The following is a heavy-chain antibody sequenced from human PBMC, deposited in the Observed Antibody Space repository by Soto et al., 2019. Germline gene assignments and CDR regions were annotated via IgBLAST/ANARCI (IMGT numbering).Heavy chain of an antibody. J-gene: IGHJ6*02. V-gene: IGHV1-69*13. CDR1: GDTFSTYL. D-gene: IGHD2-15*01. CDR3: ARSKVVAASDSYYYAMDA. CDR2: IILFYGTP. Sequence: SVKVSCKASGDTFSTYLMSWVRQAPGQGLEWMGGIILFYGTPNYAQKFLGRVTITADESTRTTYMEVSSLRSEDTALYYCARSKVVAASDSYYYAMDAWGQGTTVTVSS.